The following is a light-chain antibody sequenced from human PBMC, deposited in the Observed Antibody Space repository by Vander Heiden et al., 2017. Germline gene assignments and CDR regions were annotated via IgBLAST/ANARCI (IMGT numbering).Light chain of an antibody. J-gene: IGLJ2*01. Sequence: SVPTQPPSASVAPGQRVTISCTGSGSNIGAGYGVHWYQQLPGTAPTVLIYGGSDRPSGVPDRFSGSKSDTSASLAITGLQAEDEADYYCQSYDNSLSASVFGGGTKLTVL. V-gene: IGLV1-40*01. CDR2: GGS. CDR1: GSNIGAGYG. CDR3: QSYDNSLSASV.